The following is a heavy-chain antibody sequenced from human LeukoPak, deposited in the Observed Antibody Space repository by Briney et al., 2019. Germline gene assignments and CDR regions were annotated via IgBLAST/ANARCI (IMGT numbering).Heavy chain of an antibody. CDR2: ITGGGNSV. Sequence: GGSLRLSCAASGFTFSAFAMTWVRQAPGKAPEWVSSITGGGNSVFYADSVKGRFTFSRDNSKNTLYLQMNSLRDDDTAVYYCAKGAAAGKVDWFDPWGQGTLVTVSS. CDR3: AKGAAAGKVDWFDP. V-gene: IGHV3-23*01. J-gene: IGHJ5*02. CDR1: GFTFSAFA. D-gene: IGHD6-13*01.